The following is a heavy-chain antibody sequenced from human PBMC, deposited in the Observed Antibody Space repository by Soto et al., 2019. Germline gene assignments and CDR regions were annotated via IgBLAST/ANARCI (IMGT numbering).Heavy chain of an antibody. J-gene: IGHJ6*02. Sequence: SVKVSCKASGGTFSSYAISWVRQAPGQGLEWMGGIIPIFGTANYAQKFQGRVTITADESTSTAYMELSSLGSEDTAVYYCARDSHYDFWSGYYYYYYGMDVWGQGTTVTVSS. D-gene: IGHD3-3*01. CDR1: GGTFSSYA. V-gene: IGHV1-69*13. CDR3: ARDSHYDFWSGYYYYYYGMDV. CDR2: IIPIFGTA.